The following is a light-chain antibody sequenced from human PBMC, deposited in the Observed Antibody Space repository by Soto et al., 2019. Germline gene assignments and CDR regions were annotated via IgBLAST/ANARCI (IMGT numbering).Light chain of an antibody. V-gene: IGKV3-15*01. Sequence: IVMPQSPITLSVSPGERAPLSCRASQIVGSNLAWYQQKPGQAPRLLIYGASTRATGIPARFSGSGSGTDFTLTISCLQSDDFATYYCQQYNNYSPTFGQGTKVDIK. J-gene: IGKJ1*01. CDR1: QIVGSN. CDR2: GAS. CDR3: QQYNNYSPT.